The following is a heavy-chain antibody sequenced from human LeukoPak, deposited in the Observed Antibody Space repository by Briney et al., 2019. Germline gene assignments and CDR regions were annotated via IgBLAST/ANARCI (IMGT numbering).Heavy chain of an antibody. CDR1: GGTFSSYA. V-gene: IGHV1-69*05. D-gene: IGHD4-11*01. CDR3: ARVTTVTTLGWFDP. CDR2: IIPIFGTA. Sequence: ASVKVSCKASGGTFSSYAISRVRQAPGQGLEWMGGIIPIFGTANYAQKFQGRVTITTDESTSTAYMELSSLRSEDTAVYYCARVTTVTTLGWFDPWGQGTLVTVSS. J-gene: IGHJ5*02.